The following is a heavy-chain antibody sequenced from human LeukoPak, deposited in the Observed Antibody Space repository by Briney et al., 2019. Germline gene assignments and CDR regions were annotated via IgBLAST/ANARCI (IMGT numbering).Heavy chain of an antibody. D-gene: IGHD6-13*01. CDR3: ARDIAAAGNARDY. CDR2: IKQDGSEK. Sequence: GGSLRLSCAASGFTFSSYWMSWVRQAPGKGLEWVANIKQDGSEKYYVDSVKGRFTISRDNAKNSLYLQMNSLRAEGTAAYYCARDIAAAGNARDYWGQGTLVTVSS. V-gene: IGHV3-7*01. J-gene: IGHJ4*02. CDR1: GFTFSSYW.